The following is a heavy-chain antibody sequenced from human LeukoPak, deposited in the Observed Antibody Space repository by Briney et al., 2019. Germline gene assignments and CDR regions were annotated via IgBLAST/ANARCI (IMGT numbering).Heavy chain of an antibody. CDR1: AFSLNAYN. D-gene: IGHD1-26*01. J-gene: IGHJ4*02. Sequence: GGSLRLSCAASAFSLNAYNMNWVRQAPGKGLEWVSSISSSSSYIYYADSVKGRFTISRDNAKNSLYLQMNSLRAEDTAVYYCASGSSRRGFDYWGQGTLVTVSS. CDR2: ISSSSSYI. CDR3: ASGSSRRGFDY. V-gene: IGHV3-21*01.